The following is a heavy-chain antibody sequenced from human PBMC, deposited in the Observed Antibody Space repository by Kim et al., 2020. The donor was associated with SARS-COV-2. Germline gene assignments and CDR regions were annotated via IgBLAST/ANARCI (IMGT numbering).Heavy chain of an antibody. CDR2: IYYSGST. D-gene: IGHD3-22*01. J-gene: IGHJ4*02. CDR3: ARDLGYYDSSGYYGLDY. V-gene: IGHV4-59*01. CDR1: GGSISSYY. Sequence: SETLSLTCTVSGGSISSYYWSWIRQPPGKGLEWIGYIYYSGSTNYNPSLKSRVTISVDTSKNQFSLKLSSVTAADTAVYYCARDLGYYDSSGYYGLDYWGQGTLVTVSS.